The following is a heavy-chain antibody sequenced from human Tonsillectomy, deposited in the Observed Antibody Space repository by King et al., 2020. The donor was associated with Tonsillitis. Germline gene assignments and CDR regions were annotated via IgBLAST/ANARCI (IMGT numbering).Heavy chain of an antibody. CDR3: ARQVLTSSYLAGAVDY. CDR1: GGSISSGDYY. Sequence: QLQESGPGLVKPSQTLSLTCTVSGGSISSGDYYWSWIRQPPGKGLEWIGYIYYSGSTYYNPSLKSRVTISVDTSKNQFSLKLSSVTAADTAVYYCARQVLTSSYLAGAVDYWGQGTLVTVSS. D-gene: IGHD3-9*01. CDR2: IYYSGST. V-gene: IGHV4-30-4*01. J-gene: IGHJ4*02.